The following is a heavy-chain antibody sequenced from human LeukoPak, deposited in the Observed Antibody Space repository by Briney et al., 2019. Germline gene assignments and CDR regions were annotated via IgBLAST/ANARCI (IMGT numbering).Heavy chain of an antibody. Sequence: SETLSLTCAVYGGSFSGYYWSWIRQPPGKGLEWIGEINHSGSTNYNPSLKSRVTISVDTSKNQFSLKLSSVTAADTAVYYCARDQGGDYVWGSYPFDYWGQGTLVTVSS. V-gene: IGHV4-34*01. CDR2: INHSGST. CDR1: GGSFSGYY. D-gene: IGHD3-16*01. CDR3: ARDQGGDYVWGSYPFDY. J-gene: IGHJ4*02.